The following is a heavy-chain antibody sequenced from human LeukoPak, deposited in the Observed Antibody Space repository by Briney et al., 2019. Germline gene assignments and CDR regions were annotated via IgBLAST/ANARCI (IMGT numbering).Heavy chain of an antibody. CDR2: INPNSGGT. D-gene: IGHD2-15*01. Sequence: ASVKVSCKASGYTFTGYYMHWVRQAPGQGLEWMGWINPNSGGTNYAQKFQGRVTMTRDTSISTAYMELSRLRSDDTAVYYCARNHGGVVVVAATPDYWGQGTLVTVSS. V-gene: IGHV1-2*02. CDR3: ARNHGGVVVVAATPDY. CDR1: GYTFTGYY. J-gene: IGHJ4*02.